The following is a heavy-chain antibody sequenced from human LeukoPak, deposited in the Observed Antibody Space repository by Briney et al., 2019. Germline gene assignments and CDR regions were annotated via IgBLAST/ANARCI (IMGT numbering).Heavy chain of an antibody. CDR1: GFTFSTYG. D-gene: IGHD3-16*02. J-gene: IGHJ6*02. CDR2: ISYDGNNE. V-gene: IGHV3-30*18. CDR3: AKDEYPGSCYICYYGMDV. Sequence: GRSLRLSCAASGFTFSTYGMHWVRQAPGKGLEWLAVISYDGNNEDYADSVKGRFTISRDNSKNTVYLQMNGLRPDDTAVYYCAKDEYPGSCYICYYGMDVWGQGTTVTVSS.